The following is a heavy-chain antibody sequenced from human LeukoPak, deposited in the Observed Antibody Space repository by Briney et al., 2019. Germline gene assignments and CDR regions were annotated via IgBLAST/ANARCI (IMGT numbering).Heavy chain of an antibody. Sequence: SETLSLTCTVSGGSISSGVSYWTWIRQHPGKGLEWIGYIYYSGSTYYNPSLKSRVTISVDTSKKQFSLNLSSVTAADTAVYYCARVRGSRYYYDSSGYYFGGRPPYYYYGMDVWGQGTTVTVSS. CDR3: ARVRGSRYYYDSSGYYFGGRPPYYYYGMDV. CDR1: GGSISSGVSY. J-gene: IGHJ6*02. V-gene: IGHV4-31*03. D-gene: IGHD3-22*01. CDR2: IYYSGST.